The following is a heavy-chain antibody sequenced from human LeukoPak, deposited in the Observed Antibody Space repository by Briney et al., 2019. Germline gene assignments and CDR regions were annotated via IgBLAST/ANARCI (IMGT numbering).Heavy chain of an antibody. Sequence: GGSLRLSCAASGFNFGSYEMNWVRQAPGKGLEWVPYISSSGSTIYYADSVKGRFTVSRDNAKNSLYLQMNSLRAEDTAVYYCAELGITMIGGVWGKGTTVTISS. J-gene: IGHJ6*04. CDR2: ISSSGSTI. V-gene: IGHV3-48*03. CDR3: AELGITMIGGV. D-gene: IGHD3-10*02. CDR1: GFNFGSYE.